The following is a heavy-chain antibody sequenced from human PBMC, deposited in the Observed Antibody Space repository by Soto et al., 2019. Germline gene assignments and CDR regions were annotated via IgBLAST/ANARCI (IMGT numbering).Heavy chain of an antibody. CDR2: LWYDGSSE. CDR1: GFTFSTYV. D-gene: IGHD2-2*01. V-gene: IGHV3-33*01. CDR3: ATEGKYKYAHDY. J-gene: IGHJ4*02. Sequence: GGSLRLSCAASGFTFSTYVMHWVRQAPGKGLEWVAVLWYDGSSENYADSVKGRFTISRDNSKNTLYLQMNSLRVEDTAVYYCATEGKYKYAHDYWGQGTVVTVSS.